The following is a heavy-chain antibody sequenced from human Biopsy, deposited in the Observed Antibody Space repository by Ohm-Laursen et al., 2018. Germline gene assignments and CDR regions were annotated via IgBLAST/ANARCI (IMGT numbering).Heavy chain of an antibody. V-gene: IGHV4-59*01. CDR2: IYYSGGT. CDR1: GGSMTGYE. D-gene: IGHD1-26*01. J-gene: IGHJ3*02. Sequence: GTLSLTCSVSGGSMTGYEWSWIRLAPGKGLEWIGYIYYSGGTKYNPSLVSRVTFSVDMSKSQFSLKLYSVTAADTAVYYCARVEAGTYDALDIWGQGTLVAVSA. CDR3: ARVEAGTYDALDI.